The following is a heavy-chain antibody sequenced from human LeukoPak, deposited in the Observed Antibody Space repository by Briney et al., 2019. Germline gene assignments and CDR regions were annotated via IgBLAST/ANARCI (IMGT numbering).Heavy chain of an antibody. CDR1: GYTFTGYY. CDR2: INPNSGGT. Sequence: ASVKVSCKASGYTFTGYYMHWVRQAPGQGLEWMGWINPNSGGTNYAQKFQGRVTMTRDTSISTAYVELSRLRSDDTAVYYCARAPDIVVVGYYYYYGMDVWGQGTTVTVSS. J-gene: IGHJ6*02. D-gene: IGHD2-15*01. V-gene: IGHV1-2*02. CDR3: ARAPDIVVVGYYYYYGMDV.